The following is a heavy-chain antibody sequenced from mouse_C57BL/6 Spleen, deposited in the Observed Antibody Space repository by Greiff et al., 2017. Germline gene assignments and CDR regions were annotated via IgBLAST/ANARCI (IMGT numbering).Heavy chain of an antibody. CDR2: IYPRDGST. D-gene: IGHD1-1*01. CDR3: ARPPYYYGSSYWFAY. CDR1: GYTFTSYD. Sequence: VQLKESGPELVKPGASVKLSCKASGYTFTSYDINWVKQRPGQGLEWIGWIYPRDGSTKYNEKFKGKATLTVDTSSSTAYMELHSLTSEDSAVYFCARPPYYYGSSYWFAYWGQGTLVTVSA. V-gene: IGHV1-85*01. J-gene: IGHJ3*01.